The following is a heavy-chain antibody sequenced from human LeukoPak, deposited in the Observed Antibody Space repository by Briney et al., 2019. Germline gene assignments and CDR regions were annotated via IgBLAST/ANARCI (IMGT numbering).Heavy chain of an antibody. Sequence: SETLSLTCAVYGGSFSGYYWSWIRQPPGKELEWIGEINHSGSTNYNPSLKSRVTISVDTSKNQFSLKLSSVTAADTAVYYCARYTAQAGTSSDYWGQGTLVTVSS. CDR1: GGSFSGYY. D-gene: IGHD3/OR15-3a*01. J-gene: IGHJ4*02. CDR2: INHSGST. V-gene: IGHV4-34*01. CDR3: ARYTAQAGTSSDY.